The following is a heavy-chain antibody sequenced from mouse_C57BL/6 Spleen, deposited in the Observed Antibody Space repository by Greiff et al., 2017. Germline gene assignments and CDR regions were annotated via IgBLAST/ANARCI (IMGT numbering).Heavy chain of an antibody. Sequence: VKLQQPGAELVKPGASVKLSCKASGYTFTSYWMQWVKQRPGQGLEWIGEIDPSDSYTNYNQKFKGKATLTVDTSSSTAYMQLSSLTSEDSAVYYCARRGLLPHAMDYWGQGTSVTVSS. J-gene: IGHJ4*01. V-gene: IGHV1-50*01. D-gene: IGHD2-3*01. CDR1: GYTFTSYW. CDR2: IDPSDSYT. CDR3: ARRGLLPHAMDY.